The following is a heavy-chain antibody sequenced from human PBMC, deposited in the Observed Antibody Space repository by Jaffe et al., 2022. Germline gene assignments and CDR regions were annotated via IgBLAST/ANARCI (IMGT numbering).Heavy chain of an antibody. Sequence: QVQLQQWGAGLLKPSETLSLTCAVYGGSFSGYYWSWIRQPPGKGLEWIGEINHSGSTNYNPSLKSRVTISVDTSKNQFSLKLSSVTAADTAVYYCARDTYYYGSGSYPVNWFDPWGQGTLVTVSS. V-gene: IGHV4-34*01. CDR1: GGSFSGYY. J-gene: IGHJ5*02. D-gene: IGHD3-10*01. CDR3: ARDTYYYGSGSYPVNWFDP. CDR2: INHSGST.